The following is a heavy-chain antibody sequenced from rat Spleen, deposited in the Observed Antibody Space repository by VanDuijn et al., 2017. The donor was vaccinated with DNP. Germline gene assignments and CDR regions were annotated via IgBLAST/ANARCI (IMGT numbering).Heavy chain of an antibody. D-gene: IGHD1-11*01. CDR1: GYSITSCCR. CDR2: INSAGSI. Sequence: EVQLQESGPGLVKPSQSLSLTCSVTGYSITSCCRWTWIRKFPGHKLEWMGYINSAGSIEYNPSLKGRISITSDTSKNQFFLQLNSVSTEDTATYYCARWTTEGMGFDYWGQGVMVTVSS. V-gene: IGHV3-3*01. CDR3: ARWTTEGMGFDY. J-gene: IGHJ2*01.